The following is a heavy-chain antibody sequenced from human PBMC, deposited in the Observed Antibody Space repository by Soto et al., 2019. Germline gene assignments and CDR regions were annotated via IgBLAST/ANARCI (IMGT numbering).Heavy chain of an antibody. CDR3: ARRAAALRDYYYGMDV. Sequence: QVQLVQSGAEVKKPGSSVKVSCKASGGTFSSYAISWVRQAPGQVLEWMGGIIPIFGTANYAQKFQGRVTITADESTSTAYMELSSLRSEDTAVYYCARRAAALRDYYYGMDVWGQGTTVTVSS. V-gene: IGHV1-69*01. CDR1: GGTFSSYA. J-gene: IGHJ6*02. CDR2: IIPIFGTA. D-gene: IGHD6-13*01.